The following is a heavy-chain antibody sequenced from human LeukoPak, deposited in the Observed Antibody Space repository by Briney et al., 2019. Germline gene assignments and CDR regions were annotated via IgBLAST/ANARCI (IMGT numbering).Heavy chain of an antibody. Sequence: GRSLRLPCAASGFTFSSYAMHWVRQAPGKGLEWVAVISYDGSNKYYADSVKGRFTISRDNSKNTLYLQMNSLRAEDTAVYYCARVHCSGGSCPPTDYGMDVWGQGTTVTVSS. CDR2: ISYDGSNK. V-gene: IGHV3-30-3*01. CDR1: GFTFSSYA. CDR3: ARVHCSGGSCPPTDYGMDV. D-gene: IGHD2-15*01. J-gene: IGHJ6*02.